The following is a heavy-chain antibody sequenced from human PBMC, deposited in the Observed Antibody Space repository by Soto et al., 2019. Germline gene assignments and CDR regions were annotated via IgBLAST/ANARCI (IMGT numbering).Heavy chain of an antibody. D-gene: IGHD6-6*01. J-gene: IGHJ5*02. CDR3: ARGRYSSSSNWFDP. Sequence: PSETLSLTCTVSGGSISSGDYYWGWIRQHPGKGLEWIGYIYYSGSTHYNPSLKSRVTMSVDTSENQFSLKLSSLTAADTAVYYCARGRYSSSSNWFDPWGQGTLVTVSS. CDR2: IYYSGST. V-gene: IGHV4-31*03. CDR1: GGSISSGDYY.